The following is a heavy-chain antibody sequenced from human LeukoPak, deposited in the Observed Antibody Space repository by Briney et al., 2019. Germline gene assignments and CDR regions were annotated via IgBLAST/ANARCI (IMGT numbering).Heavy chain of an antibody. CDR3: ARESITRPTGENDY. J-gene: IGHJ4*02. CDR2: INPNSGGT. Sequence: GASVKVSCKASGYTFTGYYMHWVRQAPGQGLEWMGWINPNSGGTNYAQKFQGRVTMTRDTSISTAYMELSRLRSDDMAVYYCARESITRPTGENDYWGQGTLVTVSS. V-gene: IGHV1-2*02. D-gene: IGHD1-14*01. CDR1: GYTFTGYY.